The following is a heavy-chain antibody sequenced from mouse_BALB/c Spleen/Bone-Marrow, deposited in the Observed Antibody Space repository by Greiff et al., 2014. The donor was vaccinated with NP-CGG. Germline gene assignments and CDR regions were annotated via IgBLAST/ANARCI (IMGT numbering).Heavy chain of an antibody. V-gene: IGHV5-12*02. J-gene: IGHJ3*01. CDR2: ISNGGGST. CDR1: GFTFSDYY. Sequence: DVMLVESGGGLVQPGGSLKLSCATSGFTFSDYYMYWVRQTPEKRLEWVAYISNGGGSTYYPDTVKGRFTISRDNAKKTLYLQMSRLNSEDTAMYYCARQGIYYGYDPFAYWGQGTLVTVS. CDR3: ARQGIYYGYDPFAY. D-gene: IGHD2-2*01.